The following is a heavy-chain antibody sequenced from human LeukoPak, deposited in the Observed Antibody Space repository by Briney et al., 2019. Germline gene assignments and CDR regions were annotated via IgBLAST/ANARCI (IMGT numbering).Heavy chain of an antibody. D-gene: IGHD6-19*01. V-gene: IGHV4-59*01. J-gene: IGHJ4*02. CDR3: ARLGEQWLASFDY. Sequence: LETLSLTWTVSGGSISSYYWSLIRPPPGEGLEWIGCIYYSGSTNYNPSLKSRVTISVDTSKNPFSLKLSSVTAADTAVYYCARLGEQWLASFDYWGQGTLVTVSS. CDR2: IYYSGST. CDR1: GGSISSYY.